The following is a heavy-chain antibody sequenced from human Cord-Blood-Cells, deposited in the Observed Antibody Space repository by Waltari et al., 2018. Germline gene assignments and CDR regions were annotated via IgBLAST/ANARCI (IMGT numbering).Heavy chain of an antibody. V-gene: IGHV3-21*01. CDR2: ISRSNSYR. J-gene: IGHJ2*01. CDR3: ARDFKPWYFDL. Sequence: EVQLVESGGGLVKPGGSLRLSCAASGFTFSSYSMNWVRQAPGKGLGWVSAISRSNSYRYYADSVKGRFTISRDNAKNSLYLQMNSLRAEDTAVYYCARDFKPWYFDLWGRGTLVTVSS. CDR1: GFTFSSYS.